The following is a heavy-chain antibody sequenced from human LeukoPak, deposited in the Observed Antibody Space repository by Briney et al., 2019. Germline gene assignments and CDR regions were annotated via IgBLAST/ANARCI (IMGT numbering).Heavy chain of an antibody. V-gene: IGHV3-66*01. CDR1: GFTVSSSY. D-gene: IGHD3-10*01. CDR2: IYSGGST. Sequence: GGSLRLSCAASGFTVSSSYMSWVRQAPGKGLEWVSVIYSGGSTYYADSVKGRFTISRDNSKNTLYLQMNSLRAEDTAVYYCARDHPHYYGSGAPHYYGMDVWGQGTTVTVSS. J-gene: IGHJ6*02. CDR3: ARDHPHYYGSGAPHYYGMDV.